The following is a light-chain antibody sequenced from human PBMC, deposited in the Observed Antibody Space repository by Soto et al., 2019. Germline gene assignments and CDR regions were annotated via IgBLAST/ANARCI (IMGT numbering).Light chain of an antibody. J-gene: IGLJ2*01. Sequence: QSVLAQPPSVSGAPGQRVTISCTGSSSNIGAGYHVHWYQQLPGTAPKLLLYADDNRPSGVPDRFSGSKSGTSASLAITGLQAEDEADYYCQSYDRTLSVVIGGGTKLTVL. CDR2: ADD. CDR1: SSNIGAGYH. CDR3: QSYDRTLSVV. V-gene: IGLV1-40*01.